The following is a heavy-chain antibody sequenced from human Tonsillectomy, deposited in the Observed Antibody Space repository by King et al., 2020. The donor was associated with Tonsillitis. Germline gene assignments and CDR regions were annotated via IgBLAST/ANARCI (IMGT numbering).Heavy chain of an antibody. D-gene: IGHD3-22*01. J-gene: IGHJ4*02. CDR3: AREDESAGVSSGNNY. V-gene: IGHV1-18*01. CDR2: IGPKIGNT. Sequence: VQLVESGAEVKKPGASVRVSCKASGYTFITYGISWVRQAPGQGLEWMGWIGPKIGNTHYAQNFQGRVTMTTDTSTSTAYMELRSLRSDDTAVYYCAREDESAGVSSGNNYWGQGTLVTVSS. CDR1: GYTFITYG.